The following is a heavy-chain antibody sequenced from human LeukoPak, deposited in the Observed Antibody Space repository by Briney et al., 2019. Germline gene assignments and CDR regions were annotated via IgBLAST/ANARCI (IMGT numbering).Heavy chain of an antibody. V-gene: IGHV3-9*01. J-gene: IGHJ6*02. D-gene: IGHD2-2*01. Sequence: PGGSLRLSCAASGFTFDDYAMPWVRQAPGKGLEWVSGISWNSGSIGYADSVKGRFTISRDNAKNSLYLQMNSLRAEDTALYYCAKRDDCSSTSCPGTYGMDVWGQGTTVTVSS. CDR1: GFTFDDYA. CDR3: AKRDDCSSTSCPGTYGMDV. CDR2: ISWNSGSI.